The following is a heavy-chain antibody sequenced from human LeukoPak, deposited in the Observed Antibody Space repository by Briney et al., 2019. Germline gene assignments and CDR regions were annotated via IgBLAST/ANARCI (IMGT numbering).Heavy chain of an antibody. CDR1: GGSFSGYC. J-gene: IGHJ4*02. Sequence: SETLSLTCAVYGGSFSGYCWSWIRQPPGKGLEWIGEINHSGSTNYNPSLKSRVTISVDTSKNQCSLKMSSVTAADTAVYYCARGHITVPSPPKKRRYYFDYWGQGTLVTVSS. D-gene: IGHD3-10*01. CDR2: INHSGST. CDR3: ARGHITVPSPPKKRRYYFDY. V-gene: IGHV4-34*01.